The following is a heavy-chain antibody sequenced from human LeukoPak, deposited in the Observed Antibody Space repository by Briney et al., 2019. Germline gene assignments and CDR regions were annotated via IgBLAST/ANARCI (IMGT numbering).Heavy chain of an antibody. CDR2: INTNTGNP. Sequence: GASVKVSCKASGYTFTSYGISWVRQAPGQGLEWMGWINTNTGNPTYAQGFTGRFVFSLDTSVSTAYLQISSLKAEDTAVYYCAREFCSGGSCYPFDYWGQGTLVTVSS. CDR1: GYTFTSYG. CDR3: AREFCSGGSCYPFDY. V-gene: IGHV7-4-1*02. D-gene: IGHD2-15*01. J-gene: IGHJ4*02.